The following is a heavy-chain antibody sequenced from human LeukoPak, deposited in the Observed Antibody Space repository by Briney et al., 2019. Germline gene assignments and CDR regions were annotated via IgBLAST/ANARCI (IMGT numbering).Heavy chain of an antibody. CDR1: TFNXYX. CDR3: ARDLIPGYSSSWLYYFDY. CDR2: XIPIFGTA. D-gene: IGHD6-13*01. V-gene: IGHV1-69*01. Sequence: TFNXYXXXXVXQAXGQGXXXMGXXIPIFGTANYAQKFQGRVTITADENTRTDYMEVRRLRYEGTAVYYCARDLIPGYSSSWLYYFDYWGQGTLVTVPS. J-gene: IGHJ4*02.